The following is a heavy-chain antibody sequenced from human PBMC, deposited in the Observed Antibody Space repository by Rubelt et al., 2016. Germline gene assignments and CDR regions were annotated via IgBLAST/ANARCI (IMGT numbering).Heavy chain of an antibody. V-gene: IGHV2-26*01. CDR1: GFSLSDARMG. CDR3: ARMFQPTFGAPAYYYYMDV. J-gene: IGHJ6*03. CDR2: IFPNDDK. Sequence: QVTLKESGPVLVKPTETLTLTCTVSGFSLSDARMGVSWIRQPPGKALEWLAHIFPNDDKSYSTSLQSRLTISRDTPKTQVVLTMTKMDPVDTATYYCARMFQPTFGAPAYYYYMDVWGKGTTVTVSS. D-gene: IGHD3-10*01.